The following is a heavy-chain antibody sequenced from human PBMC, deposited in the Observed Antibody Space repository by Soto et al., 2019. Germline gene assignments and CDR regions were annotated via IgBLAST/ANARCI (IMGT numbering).Heavy chain of an antibody. D-gene: IGHD2-21*02. CDR1: GFLFSSYE. CDR2: INVGGGAR. Sequence: GGSLRLSCAGSGFLFSSYEFNWVRLAPGKGLEWVSYINVGGGARYYADSVKGRFTISRDNSRNTLYLQVNSLRAEDTAVYYCAKDQTDVTLFDYWGQGTLVTVSS. CDR3: AKDQTDVTLFDY. J-gene: IGHJ4*02. V-gene: IGHV3-23*01.